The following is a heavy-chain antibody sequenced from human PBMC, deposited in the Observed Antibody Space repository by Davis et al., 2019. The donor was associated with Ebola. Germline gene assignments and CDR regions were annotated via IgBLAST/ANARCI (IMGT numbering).Heavy chain of an antibody. CDR1: GFSVSSTY. Sequence: GESLKISCAASGFSVSSTYVRWVRQAPGKGLEWVSVMYTACTTRCTDYADSVKGRFIVSRDNSKNTVFLQMNSLRAEDTAVYYCARHYSTVWYHYDYFDYWGQGVLVTVSS. J-gene: IGHJ4*02. V-gene: IGHV3-66*04. CDR2: MYTACTTRCT. D-gene: IGHD6-19*01. CDR3: ARHYSTVWYHYDYFDY.